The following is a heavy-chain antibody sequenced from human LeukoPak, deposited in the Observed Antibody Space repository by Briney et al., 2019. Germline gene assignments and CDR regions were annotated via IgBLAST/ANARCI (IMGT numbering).Heavy chain of an antibody. Sequence: GGSLRLSCAASGFTVSSNYMSWVRQAPGKGLEWVSVIYSGGSTYYADSVKGRFTTSRDNSKNTLYLQMNSLRAEDTAVYYCARGQYYYDSSGYFDYWGQGTLVTVPS. J-gene: IGHJ4*02. V-gene: IGHV3-53*01. CDR2: IYSGGST. CDR1: GFTVSSNY. CDR3: ARGQYYYDSSGYFDY. D-gene: IGHD3-22*01.